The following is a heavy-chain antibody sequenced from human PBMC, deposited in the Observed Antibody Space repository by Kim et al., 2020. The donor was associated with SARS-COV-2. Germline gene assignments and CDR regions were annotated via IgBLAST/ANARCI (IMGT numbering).Heavy chain of an antibody. D-gene: IGHD2-8*02. V-gene: IGHV3-9*01. CDR1: GFTFDDYA. Sequence: GGSLRLSCAASGFTFDDYAMHWVRQAPGKGLEWVSGISWNSGSIGYADSVMGRFTISRDNAKNSLYLQMNSLRAEDTALYYCAKDGTGELHWYSRARAATPGHDPNYGMDVWGQGTTVTVSS. J-gene: IGHJ6*02. CDR2: ISWNSGSI. CDR3: AKDGTGELHWYSRARAATPGHDPNYGMDV.